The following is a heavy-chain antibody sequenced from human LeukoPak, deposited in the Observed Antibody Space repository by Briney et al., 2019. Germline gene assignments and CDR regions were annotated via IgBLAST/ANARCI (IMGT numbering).Heavy chain of an antibody. CDR3: ARGIGYGYGLDI. CDR1: GGPFSGYY. CDR2: INHSGST. Sequence: SETLSLTCAVYGGPFSGYYWSWIRQPPGKGLEWIGEINHSGSTNYNPSLKSRVFISVDASKNQSSLKLSSVTAADTAVYYCARGIGYGYGLDIWGQGTMVTVSS. V-gene: IGHV4-34*01. D-gene: IGHD5-18*01. J-gene: IGHJ3*02.